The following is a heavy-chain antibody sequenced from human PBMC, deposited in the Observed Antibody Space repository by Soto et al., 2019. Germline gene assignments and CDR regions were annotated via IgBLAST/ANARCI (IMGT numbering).Heavy chain of an antibody. CDR1: GFTFSSYS. V-gene: IGHV3-48*04. CDR2: ISSSSSTI. J-gene: IGHJ5*02. CDR3: ARSLVMTTVKEYNWFDP. D-gene: IGHD4-4*01. Sequence: GGSLRLSCAASGFTFSSYSMNWVRQAPGKGLEWVSYISSSSSTIYYADSVKGRFTISRDNAKNSLYLQMNSLRAEDTAVYYCARSLVMTTVKEYNWFDPWGQGTLVTVSS.